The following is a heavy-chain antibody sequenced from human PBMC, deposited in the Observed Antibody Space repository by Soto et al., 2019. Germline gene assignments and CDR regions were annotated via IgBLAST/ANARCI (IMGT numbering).Heavy chain of an antibody. J-gene: IGHJ4*02. CDR1: GFTFDDYA. D-gene: IGHD4-17*01. CDR3: AKDALTVTRGNRMREYYFDY. V-gene: IGHV3-9*01. Sequence: EVQLVESGGGLVQPGRSLRLSCAASGFTFDDYAMHWVRQAPGKGLEWVSGISWNSGSIVYADSVKGRFTISRDNAKNSLYLQMNSLRAEDTALYYCAKDALTVTRGNRMREYYFDYWGQGTLVTVSS. CDR2: ISWNSGSI.